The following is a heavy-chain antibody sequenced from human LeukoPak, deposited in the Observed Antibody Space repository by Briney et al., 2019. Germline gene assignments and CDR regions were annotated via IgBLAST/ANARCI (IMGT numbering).Heavy chain of an antibody. CDR3: ARDLSRGYSYGFR. V-gene: IGHV3-21*01. J-gene: IGHJ4*02. D-gene: IGHD5-18*01. CDR2: ISSSSSYI. CDR1: GFTFNIYS. Sequence: PGGSLRLSCATSGFTFNIYSMNWVRQAPGKGLEWVSSISSSSSYIYYADSVKGRFTISRDNAKNSLYLQMNSLRAEDTAVYYCARDLSRGYSYGFRWGQGTLVTVSS.